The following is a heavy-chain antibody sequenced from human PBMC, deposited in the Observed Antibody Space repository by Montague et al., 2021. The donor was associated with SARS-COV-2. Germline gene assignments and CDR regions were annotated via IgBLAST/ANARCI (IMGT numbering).Heavy chain of an antibody. V-gene: IGHV4-39*01. CDR1: SASNSNDIYY. J-gene: IGHJ2*01. Sequence: SETLSLTCTVSSASNSNDIYYWGWIRQPPGKGPEWIGGSRYGGTSYYNPSLKSRVTISIDTSKNQCSLTMTAVTAADTAVYFCARQDIQLRFDLWGRGTLVTVSS. CDR2: SRYGGTS. D-gene: IGHD1-1*01. CDR3: ARQDIQLRFDL.